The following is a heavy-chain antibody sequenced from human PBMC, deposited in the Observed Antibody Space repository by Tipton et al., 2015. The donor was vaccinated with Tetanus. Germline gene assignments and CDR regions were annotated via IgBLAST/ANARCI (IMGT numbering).Heavy chain of an antibody. V-gene: IGHV4-59*01. D-gene: IGHD4-23*01. J-gene: IGHJ4*02. CDR1: GGSISSFY. CDR2: IYYTGNT. Sequence: GLVKPSETLSLSCTVSGGSISSFYWSWIRQSPGRGLEWIGYIYYTGNTNYNPSLKSRVTISADTTKKQFSLNLRSVTAADTAVYYCAGLPVGGGYSAHHYFLHWDQGTLVTVSS. CDR3: AGLPVGGGYSAHHYFLH.